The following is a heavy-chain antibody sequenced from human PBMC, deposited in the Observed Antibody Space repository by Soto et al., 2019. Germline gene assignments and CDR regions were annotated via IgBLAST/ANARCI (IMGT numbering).Heavy chain of an antibody. V-gene: IGHV3-30-3*01. CDR2: ISYDGSNK. Sequence: GGSLRLSCAASGFTFSSYAMHWVRQAPGKGLEWVAVISYDGSNKYYADSVKGRFTISRDNSKNTLYLQMNSLRAEDTAVYYCARLRSIAARPYYYYYGMDVWGQGTTVTVSS. CDR3: ARLRSIAARPYYYYYGMDV. CDR1: GFTFSSYA. D-gene: IGHD6-6*01. J-gene: IGHJ6*02.